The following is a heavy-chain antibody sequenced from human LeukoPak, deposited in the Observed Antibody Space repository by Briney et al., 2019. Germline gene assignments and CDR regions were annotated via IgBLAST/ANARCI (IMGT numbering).Heavy chain of an antibody. CDR3: ARACSSSSGRDAFDI. Sequence: GGSLRLSCAASGFTFSTYSMNWVRQAPGKGLEWVSYISGSSSTIYYADSVKGRFTISRDNAKNSLYLQMNSLRAEDTAVYYCARACSSSSGRDAFDIWGQGTMVTVSS. V-gene: IGHV3-48*01. CDR2: ISGSSSTI. CDR1: GFTFSTYS. D-gene: IGHD6-13*01. J-gene: IGHJ3*02.